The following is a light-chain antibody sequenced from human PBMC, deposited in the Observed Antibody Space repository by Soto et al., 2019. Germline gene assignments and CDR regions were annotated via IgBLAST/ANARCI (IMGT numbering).Light chain of an antibody. CDR2: DAS. Sequence: EVVLTQSPATLSLSPGERATLSCRASQSVNSYLAWYQQKPGQAPRLLIYDASNRATGIPARFSGSGSGTDFTLTISSLEPEDSAVYYCQQRSIWRTFGGGTRVEIK. J-gene: IGKJ4*01. CDR3: QQRSIWRT. CDR1: QSVNSY. V-gene: IGKV3-11*01.